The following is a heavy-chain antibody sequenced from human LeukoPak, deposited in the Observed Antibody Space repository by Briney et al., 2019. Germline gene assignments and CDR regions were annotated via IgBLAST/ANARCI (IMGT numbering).Heavy chain of an antibody. V-gene: IGHV6-1*01. CDR3: ARRGDRQRQQLVSGFDP. CDR2: TYYRSKWYN. D-gene: IGHD6-13*01. CDR1: GDSASRNSAA. Sequence: SQTRSLTCAISGDSASRNSAAWNWIRQSPSRGLEWLGRTYYRSKWYNDYAVSVKSRITINPDTSKNQFSLKLSSVTAADTAVYYCARRGDRQRQQLVSGFDPWGQGTLVTVSS. J-gene: IGHJ5*02.